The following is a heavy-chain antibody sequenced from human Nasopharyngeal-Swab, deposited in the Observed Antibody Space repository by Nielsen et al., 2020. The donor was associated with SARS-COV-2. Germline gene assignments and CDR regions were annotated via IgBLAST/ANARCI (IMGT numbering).Heavy chain of an antibody. Sequence: ASVKVSCRASGYTFTSYYMHWVRQTPRQGLEWLGIINPSGGSTSYAQKFQGRVTMTRDTSTSTVYMELSSLRSEDTAVYYCARDRRITIFGVVIKPGDAFDIWGQGTMVTVSS. V-gene: IGHV1-46*01. J-gene: IGHJ3*02. CDR3: ARDRRITIFGVVIKPGDAFDI. D-gene: IGHD3-3*01. CDR1: GYTFTSYY. CDR2: INPSGGST.